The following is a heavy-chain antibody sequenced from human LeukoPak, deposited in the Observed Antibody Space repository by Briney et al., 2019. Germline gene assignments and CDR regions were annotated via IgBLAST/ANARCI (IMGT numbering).Heavy chain of an antibody. D-gene: IGHD3-22*01. CDR2: IYHSGST. CDR1: GGSISSSNW. V-gene: IGHV4-4*02. Sequence: SGTLSLTCAVSGGSISSSNWWSWIRQPPGKGLEWIGEIYHSGSTNYNPSLKSRVTISVDKSKTQFSLKLSSVTAADTAVYYCARETIDITITVVVRMGDAFDIWGQGTMVTVSS. J-gene: IGHJ3*02. CDR3: ARETIDITITVVVRMGDAFDI.